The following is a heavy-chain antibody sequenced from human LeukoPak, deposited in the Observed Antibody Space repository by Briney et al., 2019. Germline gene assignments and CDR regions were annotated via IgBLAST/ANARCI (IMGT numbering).Heavy chain of an antibody. Sequence: SQTLSLTCTVSGGSISSGGYYWSWIRQHPGKGLEWIGYIYYSGSTYYNPSLKSRVTISVDTSKNQFSLKLSSVTAADTAVYYCARETSNYVSSYFDYWGQGTLVTVSS. CDR3: ARETSNYVSSYFDY. D-gene: IGHD4-11*01. J-gene: IGHJ4*02. V-gene: IGHV4-31*03. CDR1: GGSISSGGYY. CDR2: IYYSGST.